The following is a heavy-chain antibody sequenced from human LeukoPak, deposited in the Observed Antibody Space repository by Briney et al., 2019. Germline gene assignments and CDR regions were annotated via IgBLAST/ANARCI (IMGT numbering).Heavy chain of an antibody. V-gene: IGHV3-69-1*01. Sequence: GGSLRLSCAASGLTLNYYNMNWVRQAPGKGLEWVSSISSSTYIYYADSVKGRFTISRDNAKNSLYLQMNSLRVEDTAVYYCARVLEDGYYYFDYWGQGTLVTVSS. CDR1: GLTLNYYN. CDR2: ISSSTYI. D-gene: IGHD3-3*01. J-gene: IGHJ4*02. CDR3: ARVLEDGYYYFDY.